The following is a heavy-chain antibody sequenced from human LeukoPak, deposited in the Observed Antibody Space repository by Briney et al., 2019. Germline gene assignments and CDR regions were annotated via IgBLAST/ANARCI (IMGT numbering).Heavy chain of an antibody. J-gene: IGHJ4*02. CDR3: ARDDYGGNAGGY. D-gene: IGHD4-23*01. V-gene: IGHV4-39*07. CDR1: GGPISNSMTY. Sequence: PSETLSLTCTVSGGPISNSMTYWGWVRQPPGKGPGWIGSVYFSGSAYYNPSFKSRVTISIDTSKNQFFLKMSSVTAADTAVYYCARDDYGGNAGGYWGQGTLVTVSS. CDR2: VYFSGSA.